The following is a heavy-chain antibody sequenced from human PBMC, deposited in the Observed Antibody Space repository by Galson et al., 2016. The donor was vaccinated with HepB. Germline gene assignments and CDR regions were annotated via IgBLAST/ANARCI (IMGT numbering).Heavy chain of an antibody. CDR1: GYPFGNYY. D-gene: IGHD3-10*01. Sequence: SVKVSCKASGYPFGNYYMHWVRQAPGQGLEWMGIMDPNVGTTWYAQKFQGRVTVTRDTATSKVYMEVTSLTSEDTAVYYCARRGLTSDHWGQGTLVTVSS. J-gene: IGHJ4*02. V-gene: IGHV1-46*03. CDR3: ARRGLTSDH. CDR2: MDPNVGTT.